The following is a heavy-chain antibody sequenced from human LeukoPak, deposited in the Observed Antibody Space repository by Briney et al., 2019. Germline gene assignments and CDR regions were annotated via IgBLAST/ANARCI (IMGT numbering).Heavy chain of an antibody. Sequence: SETLSLTCTVSGGSISSYYWSWIRQPPGKGLEWIGYIYYSGSTNYNPSLKSRVTISVDTSKNQFSLKLSSATAADTAVYYCARDKVGRNWFDPWGQGTLVTVSS. CDR3: ARDKVGRNWFDP. CDR2: IYYSGST. J-gene: IGHJ5*02. V-gene: IGHV4-59*01. CDR1: GGSISSYY.